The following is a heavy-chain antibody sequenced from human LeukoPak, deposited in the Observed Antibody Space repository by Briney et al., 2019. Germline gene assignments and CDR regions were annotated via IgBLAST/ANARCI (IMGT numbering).Heavy chain of an antibody. Sequence: SGGSLRLSCAASGFTFSDYYMSWIRRAPGKGLEWVSYISSSGSTIYYADSVKGRFTISRDNAKNSLYLQMNSLGAEDTAVYYCASEGRQGYYYYMDVWGKGTTVTISS. J-gene: IGHJ6*03. CDR1: GFTFSDYY. V-gene: IGHV3-11*01. CDR2: ISSSGSTI. CDR3: ASEGRQGYYYYMDV.